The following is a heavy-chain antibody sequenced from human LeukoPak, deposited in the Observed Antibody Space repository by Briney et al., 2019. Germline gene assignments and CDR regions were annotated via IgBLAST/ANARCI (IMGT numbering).Heavy chain of an antibody. D-gene: IGHD3-22*01. V-gene: IGHV3-72*01. J-gene: IGHJ4*02. CDR1: GFTFSDHY. CDR2: TRNKANSYTT. Sequence: GGSLRLSCAASGFTFSDHYMDWVRQAPGEGLEWLGRTRNKANSYTTEYAASVKGRFTISRDDSKNSLYLQMNSLKTEDTAVYYCARAYERPYYFDYWGQGTLVTVSS. CDR3: ARAYERPYYFDY.